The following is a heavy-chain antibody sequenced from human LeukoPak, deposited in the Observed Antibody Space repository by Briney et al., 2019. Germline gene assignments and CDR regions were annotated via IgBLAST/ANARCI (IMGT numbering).Heavy chain of an antibody. CDR2: ISYDGSNK. Sequence: GGSLRLSCAASGFIFSSYWMSWVRQAPGKGLEWVAVISYDGSNKYYADSVKGRFTISRDNSKNTLYLQMNSLRAEDTAVYYCAKFGRVRSYSLFYWFDPWGQGTLVTGSS. V-gene: IGHV3-30*18. CDR3: AKFGRVRSYSLFYWFDP. J-gene: IGHJ5*02. CDR1: GFIFSSYW. D-gene: IGHD1-26*01.